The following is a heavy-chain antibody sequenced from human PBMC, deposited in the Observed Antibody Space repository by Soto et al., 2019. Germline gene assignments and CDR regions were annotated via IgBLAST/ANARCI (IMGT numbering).Heavy chain of an antibody. D-gene: IGHD3-22*01. CDR2: VNPSGGHT. J-gene: IGHJ4*02. CDR3: AKNPGYYYDSTGYHFDY. V-gene: IGHV1-46*01. Sequence: ASVKVSCKAAGDTFTDYYIHWVRQAPGQGLEWMGTVNPSGGHTTYAQHFLGRVTMTTDTSTSTAYMELRSLRSDDTAVYYCAKNPGYYYDSTGYHFDYWGQGTLVTVSS. CDR1: GDTFTDYY.